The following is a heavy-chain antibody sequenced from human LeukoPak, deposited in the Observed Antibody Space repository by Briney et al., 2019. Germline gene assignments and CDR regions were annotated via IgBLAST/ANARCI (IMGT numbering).Heavy chain of an antibody. J-gene: IGHJ4*02. CDR1: GYTFSDYY. CDR2: INPKSGDT. V-gene: IGHV1-2*02. Sequence: GASVKVSCKASGYTFSDYYMHWWRQAPGQRLEWLGWINPKSGDTNSAQNFQGRVTMTRDTSISTAYTELSSLTSDDRAVYYCARGPNTGAFDAWGQGTLVTVSS. D-gene: IGHD7-27*01. CDR3: ARGPNTGAFDA.